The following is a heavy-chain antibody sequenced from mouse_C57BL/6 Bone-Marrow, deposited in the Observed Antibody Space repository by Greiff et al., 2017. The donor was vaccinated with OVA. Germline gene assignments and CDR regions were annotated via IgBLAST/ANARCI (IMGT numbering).Heavy chain of an antibody. D-gene: IGHD4-1*01. CDR2: INPGSGGT. V-gene: IGHV1-54*01. CDR1: GYAFTNYL. CDR3: ARSGNPDY. Sequence: VKLQESGAELVRPGTSVKVSCKASGYAFTNYLIEWVKQRPGQGLEWIGVINPGSGGTNYNEKFKGKATLTADKSSSTAYMQLSSLTSEDSAVYFCARSGNPDYWGQGTTLTVSS. J-gene: IGHJ2*01.